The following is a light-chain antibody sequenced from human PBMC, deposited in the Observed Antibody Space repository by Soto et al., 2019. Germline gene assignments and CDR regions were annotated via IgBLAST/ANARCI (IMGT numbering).Light chain of an antibody. V-gene: IGKV3-20*01. Sequence: EIVLTQSPGTLSLSRGERATLSCRASESVNDRFLGWYQHKPGQAPMLLIYSTSNRATGIPDMFSGSGSGTDFSLSISRLEPEDSAVYYCHQYSTSPHTFGQGTSLQIK. CDR2: STS. CDR1: ESVNDRF. CDR3: HQYSTSPHT. J-gene: IGKJ2*01.